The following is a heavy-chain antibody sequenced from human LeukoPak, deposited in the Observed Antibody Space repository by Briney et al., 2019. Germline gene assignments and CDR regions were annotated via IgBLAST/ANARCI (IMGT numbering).Heavy chain of an antibody. CDR1: GGTFSSYA. D-gene: IGHD3-10*01. V-gene: IGHV1-69*04. CDR3: ARFDYYYGSGSEIDY. CDR2: IIPILGIA. Sequence: SVKVSCTASGGTFSSYAISWVRQAPGQGLEWMGRIIPILGIANYAQKFQGRVTITADKSTSTAYMELSSLRSEDTAVYYCARFDYYYGSGSEIDYWGQGTLVTVSS. J-gene: IGHJ4*02.